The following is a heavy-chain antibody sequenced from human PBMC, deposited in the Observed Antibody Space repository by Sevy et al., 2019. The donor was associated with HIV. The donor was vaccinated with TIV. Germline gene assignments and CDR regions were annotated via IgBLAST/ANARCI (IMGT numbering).Heavy chain of an antibody. J-gene: IGHJ4*02. Sequence: GGSLRLSCAASGFTFSTYSMTWVRQAPGKGLVWVSSISSSSSYIYYADSVKGRFTISRDDAQNSLYLQMNSLRAEDTALYYCARGSYYGGNSAFDYWGPGTLVTVSS. D-gene: IGHD4-17*01. V-gene: IGHV3-21*01. CDR2: ISSSSSYI. CDR1: GFTFSTYS. CDR3: ARGSYYGGNSAFDY.